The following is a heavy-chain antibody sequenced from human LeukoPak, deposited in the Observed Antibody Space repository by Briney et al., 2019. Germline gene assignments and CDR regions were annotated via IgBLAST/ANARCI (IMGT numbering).Heavy chain of an antibody. CDR2: ISYSDSTT. CDR3: ASRVAAAGHHYFDY. D-gene: IGHD6-13*01. CDR1: GFTFSSYG. Sequence: GRSLRLSCAASGFTFSSYGMHWVRQAPGKGLEWVSYISYSDSTTQYADSVKGRFTISRDNAKNSLYLQMNSLRAEDTAVYYCASRVAAAGHHYFDYWGQGTLVTVSS. J-gene: IGHJ4*02. V-gene: IGHV3-48*04.